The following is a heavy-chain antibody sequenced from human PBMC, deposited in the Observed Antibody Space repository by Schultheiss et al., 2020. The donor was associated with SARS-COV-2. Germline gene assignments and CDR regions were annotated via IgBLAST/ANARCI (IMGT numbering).Heavy chain of an antibody. J-gene: IGHJ6*03. D-gene: IGHD3-9*01. CDR1: GFTFSSYW. V-gene: IGHV3-53*04. CDR2: LYRRGDT. Sequence: GGSLRLSCAASGFTFSSYWMSWVRQAPGRGLEWVSVLYRRGDTYYADSVKGRFTISRHNSKNTLFLQMNSLRTEDTAVYYCARHPADYDIFDMDVWGKGTTVTVSS. CDR3: ARHPADYDIFDMDV.